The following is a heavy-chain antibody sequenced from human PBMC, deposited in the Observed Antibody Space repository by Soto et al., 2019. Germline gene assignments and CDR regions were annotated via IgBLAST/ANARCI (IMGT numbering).Heavy chain of an antibody. CDR1: GGSFTSNNW. CDR2: IYRTGST. D-gene: IGHD1-7*01. V-gene: IGHV4-4*02. Sequence: XTLSLPGAVSGGSFTSNNWWTWVRQPPGQWLWLIGEIYRTGSTRYNQSLKSRVTISLDKYDNQFSLKVTYLTVADTAVYYCASRDPGTSVDYWGQGNLVT. J-gene: IGHJ4*02. CDR3: ASRDPGTSVDY.